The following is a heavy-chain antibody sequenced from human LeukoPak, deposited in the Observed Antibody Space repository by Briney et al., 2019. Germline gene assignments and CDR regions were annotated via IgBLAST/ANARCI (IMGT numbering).Heavy chain of an antibody. V-gene: IGHV3-23*01. D-gene: IGHD6-19*01. CDR1: GFTLSSYA. J-gene: IGHJ4*02. Sequence: GGSLRLSCAASGFTLSSYAMSWVRQAPGEGVEGVSGISGSGGSTYYADPVKGRFIISGDNSKNTLYLQMNSLSAEDTAVYYCAKGSYSSGWDSWGQGTLVTVSS. CDR3: AKGSYSSGWDS. CDR2: ISGSGGST.